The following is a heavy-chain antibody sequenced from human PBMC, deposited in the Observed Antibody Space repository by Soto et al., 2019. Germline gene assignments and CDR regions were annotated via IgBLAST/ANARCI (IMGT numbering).Heavy chain of an antibody. V-gene: IGHV3-21*01. D-gene: IGHD5-18*01. CDR1: GFTFSSYS. J-gene: IGHJ4*02. Sequence: PGGSLRLSCAASGFTFSSYSMNWVRQAPGKGLEWVSSISSSSSYIYYADSVKGRFTTSRDNAKNSLYLQMNSLRAEDTAVYYCARAPGQLWPNWGQGTLVTVSS. CDR2: ISSSSSYI. CDR3: ARAPGQLWPN.